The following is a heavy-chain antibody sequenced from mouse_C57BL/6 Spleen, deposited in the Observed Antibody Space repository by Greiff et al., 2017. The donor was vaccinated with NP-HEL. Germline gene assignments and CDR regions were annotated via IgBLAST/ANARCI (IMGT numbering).Heavy chain of an antibody. J-gene: IGHJ1*03. V-gene: IGHV7-1*01. CDR2: SRNKANDYTT. D-gene: IGHD1-1*01. CDR1: GFTFSDFY. Sequence: EVMLVESGGGLVQSGRSLRLSCATSGFTFSDFYMEWVRQAPGKGLEWIAASRNKANDYTTEYSASVKGRFIVSRDTSQSILYLQMNALRAEDTAIYYCARDAGGYGSSYGYFDVWGTGTTVTVSS. CDR3: ARDAGGYGSSYGYFDV.